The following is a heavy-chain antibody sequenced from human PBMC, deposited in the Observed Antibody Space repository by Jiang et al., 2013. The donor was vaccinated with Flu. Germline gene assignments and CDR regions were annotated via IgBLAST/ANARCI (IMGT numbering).Heavy chain of an antibody. J-gene: IGHJ5*01. CDR2: IWYDGSKN. V-gene: IGHV3-33*01. CDR1: GFPFSTYG. Sequence: QLVESGGGVVQPGKSLRLSCAASGFPFSTYGMHWVRQAPGKGLEWVAIIWYDGSKNYYADSVKGRFTISRDNSKNTVYLQINSLRAEDTAAYYCARDNNNWFDSWGPGTLVTVSS. CDR3: ARDNNNWFDS.